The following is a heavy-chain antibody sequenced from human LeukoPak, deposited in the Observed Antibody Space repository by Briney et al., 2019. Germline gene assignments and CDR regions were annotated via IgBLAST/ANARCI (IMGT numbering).Heavy chain of an antibody. CDR1: GFSFSDYW. D-gene: IGHD6-13*01. J-gene: IGHJ4*02. V-gene: IGHV3-7*01. Sequence: GGSLRLSCAASGFSFSDYWMNWVRQAPGKGLEWVANIKQDGSEKYYVDSVKGRSTISRDNAKNSLYLQMNSLRAEDTAVYYCARLSTATAGSDYWGQGTLVTVSS. CDR3: ARLSTATAGSDY. CDR2: IKQDGSEK.